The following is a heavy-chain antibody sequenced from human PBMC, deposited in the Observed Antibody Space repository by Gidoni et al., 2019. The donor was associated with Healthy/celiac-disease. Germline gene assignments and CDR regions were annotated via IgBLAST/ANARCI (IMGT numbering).Heavy chain of an antibody. J-gene: IGHJ4*02. CDR3: ATQGPTYEYYFDY. CDR1: GFTFSSYE. D-gene: IGHD2-8*01. V-gene: IGHV3-48*03. CDR2: ISSSGSTI. Sequence: EVQLVESGGGLVQPGGSLRLSCAAPGFTFSSYEMNWVRQAPGKGLEWVSYISSSGSTIYYADSVKGRFTISRDNAKNSLYLQMNSLRAEDTAVYYCATQGPTYEYYFDYWGQGTLVTVSS.